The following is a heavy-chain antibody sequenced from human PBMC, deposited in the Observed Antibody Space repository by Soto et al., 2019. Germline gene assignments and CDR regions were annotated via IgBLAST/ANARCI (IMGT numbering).Heavy chain of an antibody. J-gene: IGHJ4*02. CDR1: GFTFSNYA. CDR3: AKALVGEVGATDY. V-gene: IGHV3-23*01. Sequence: LRLSCTASGFTFSNYAMSWVRQAPGKGLEWVSAITRTDSTYYADSVKGRFTISRDNSRNTLYLQMNSLGAEDAALYYCAKALVGEVGATDYWGQGTLVTVS. CDR2: ITRTDST. D-gene: IGHD1-26*01.